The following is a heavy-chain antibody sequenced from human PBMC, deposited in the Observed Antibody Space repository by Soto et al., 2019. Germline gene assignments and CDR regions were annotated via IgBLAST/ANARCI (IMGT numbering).Heavy chain of an antibody. CDR2: ISFDGSNK. Sequence: QVQLVESGEAGAKPGSPWSLPLPPLGLTFGAFPMNGSGKAQARGLKWGAVISFDGSNKYYADSVKDRFTVSRDNSKNTLYVQMNSLRAEDTAVYYCGRDRRFGNGYNLGFDYWGQGTLVTVSS. J-gene: IGHJ4*02. CDR1: GLTFGAFP. V-gene: IGHV3-30-3*01. CDR3: GRDRRFGNGYNLGFDY. D-gene: IGHD5-12*01.